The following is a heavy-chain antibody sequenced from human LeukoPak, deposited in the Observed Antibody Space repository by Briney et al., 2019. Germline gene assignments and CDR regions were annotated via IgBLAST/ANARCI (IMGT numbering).Heavy chain of an antibody. CDR3: ARYLYSYGLHYFDY. J-gene: IGHJ4*02. V-gene: IGHV5-51*01. Sequence: GESLKISCKGSGYSFTSYWIGWVRQMLGKGLEWMGTIYPGDSDTRYSPSFQGQVTISADKTINTAYLQWSSLKASDTAMYYCARYLYSYGLHYFDYWGQGTLVTVSS. D-gene: IGHD5-18*01. CDR1: GYSFTSYW. CDR2: IYPGDSDT.